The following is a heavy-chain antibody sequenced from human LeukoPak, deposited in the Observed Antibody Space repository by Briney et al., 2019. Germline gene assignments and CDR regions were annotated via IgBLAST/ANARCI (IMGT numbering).Heavy chain of an antibody. CDR1: GVSNSNYD. CDR2: HSYSGGA. V-gene: IGHV4-59*01. Sequence: SETLSLTCTVSGVSNSNYDWNYFRQSPGKGLEGIGYHSYSGGANYNPSLESRVTISLDTSKNRFSLSLSSVTAADTSVYYCARRLIRGAFDIWRHGTMVTVSS. J-gene: IGHJ3*02. CDR3: ARRLIRGAFDI. D-gene: IGHD3-16*01.